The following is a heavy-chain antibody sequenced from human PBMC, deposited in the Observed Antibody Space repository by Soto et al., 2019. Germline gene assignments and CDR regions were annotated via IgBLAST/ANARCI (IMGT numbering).Heavy chain of an antibody. CDR3: ARLGLTTVVTRGWYFDL. CDR1: GYTFTSYG. J-gene: IGHJ2*01. D-gene: IGHD4-17*01. Sequence: QVQLVQSGAEVKKPGASVKVSCKASGYTFTSYGISWVRLATGQGLEWMGWISAYNGNTNYAQKLQGRVTMTTDTSTSTSYMELRSLRSDDTAVYYSARLGLTTVVTRGWYFDLWGRGTLVTVSS. CDR2: ISAYNGNT. V-gene: IGHV1-18*01.